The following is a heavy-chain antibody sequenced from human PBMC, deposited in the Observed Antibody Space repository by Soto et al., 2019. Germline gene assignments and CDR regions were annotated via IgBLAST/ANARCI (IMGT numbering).Heavy chain of an antibody. CDR2: INPNSGGT. CDR3: ARDTGDIGYCSGGSCYPTGNWFDP. J-gene: IGHJ5*02. D-gene: IGHD2-15*01. CDR1: GYTFTGYY. V-gene: IGHV1-2*04. Sequence: ASVKVSCKASGYTFTGYYMHWVRQAPGQGLEWMGWINPNSGGTNYAQKFQGWVTMTRDTSISTAYMELSRLRSDDTAVYYCARDTGDIGYCSGGSCYPTGNWFDPWGQGTLVTVS.